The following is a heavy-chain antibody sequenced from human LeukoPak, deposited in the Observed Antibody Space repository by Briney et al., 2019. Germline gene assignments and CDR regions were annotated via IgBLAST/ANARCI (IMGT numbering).Heavy chain of an antibody. J-gene: IGHJ4*02. D-gene: IGHD3-16*01. Sequence: RGSLRLSCVASGFTFSSYGIHSVRHAPRKGLEWVSDIWYDGSIKFYADSVKGQFPISRDNYKNTLYLQMNSLRAEDTAVYYWGRDSLGGDYWGQGTLVTVSS. CDR1: GFTFSSYG. V-gene: IGHV3-33*01. CDR2: IWYDGSIK. CDR3: GRDSLGGDY.